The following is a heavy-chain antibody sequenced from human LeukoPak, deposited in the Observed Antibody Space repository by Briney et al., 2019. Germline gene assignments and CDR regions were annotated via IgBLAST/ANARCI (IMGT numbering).Heavy chain of an antibody. D-gene: IGHD3-3*01. J-gene: IGHJ4*02. Sequence: PGGSLRLSCAASGFTFSRYWMHWVRQAQGKGRVWVSLLNSDGYSTTYADSVKGRFTVSRDNAKNSLYLLMNSLRAEDTAVYYCARDMSGYDPGRYFDYWGQGTLVTVSS. CDR1: GFTFSRYW. CDR2: LNSDGYST. CDR3: ARDMSGYDPGRYFDY. V-gene: IGHV3-74*01.